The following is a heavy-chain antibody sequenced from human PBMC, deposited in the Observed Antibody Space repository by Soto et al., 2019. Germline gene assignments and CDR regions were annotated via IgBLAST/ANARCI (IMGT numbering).Heavy chain of an antibody. CDR1: GGSISSGDYY. J-gene: IGHJ5*02. D-gene: IGHD3-3*01. Sequence: PSETLSLTCTVSGGSISSGDYYWSWIRQPPGKGLEWIGYIYYSGSTYYNPSLKSRVTISVDTSKNQFSLKLSSVTAADTAVYYCARVSYTIFGVVIPNWFDPWGQGTLVTVSS. CDR2: IYYSGST. CDR3: ARVSYTIFGVVIPNWFDP. V-gene: IGHV4-30-4*01.